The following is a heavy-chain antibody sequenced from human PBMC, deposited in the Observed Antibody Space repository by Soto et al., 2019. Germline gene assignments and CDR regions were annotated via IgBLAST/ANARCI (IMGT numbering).Heavy chain of an antibody. V-gene: IGHV3-15*07. J-gene: IGHJ4*02. CDR3: TTGLIVLMVYGLDY. CDR1: GFTFSNAW. D-gene: IGHD2-8*01. CDR2: IKSKTDGGTT. Sequence: GGSLRLSCAASGFTFSNAWMNWVRQAPGKGLEWVGRIKSKTDGGTTDYAAPVKGRFTISRDDSKNTLYLQMNSLKTEDTAVYYCTTGLIVLMVYGLDYWGQGTLVTVSS.